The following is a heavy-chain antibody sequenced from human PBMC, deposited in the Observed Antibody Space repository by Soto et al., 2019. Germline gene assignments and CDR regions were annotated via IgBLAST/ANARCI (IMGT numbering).Heavy chain of an antibody. D-gene: IGHD2-2*01. V-gene: IGHV3-30*18. J-gene: IGHJ4*02. CDR2: ISYDGSNK. CDR3: AKDSGQLPAYFDH. Sequence: QVQLVESGGGVVQPGRSLRLSCAASGFTFRNYDMHWVRQAPGKGLEWVTAISYDGSNKYYADSVKGRFTISRDNSKNTMFLEVNGLRVEDTAVYFCAKDSGQLPAYFDHWGQGTLVTVSP. CDR1: GFTFRNYD.